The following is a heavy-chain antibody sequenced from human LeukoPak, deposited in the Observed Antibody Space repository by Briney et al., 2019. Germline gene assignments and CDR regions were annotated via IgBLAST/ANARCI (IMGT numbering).Heavy chain of an antibody. V-gene: IGHV3-7*03. CDR3: ARSIPYGTTWYGRSDY. J-gene: IGHJ4*02. D-gene: IGHD6-13*01. Sequence: GGSLRLSCAVSGFTVSNNYTSWVRQAPGKGLEWVANIKPDGTTKFYVDSVKGRFTISRDNALNSLYLQMNSLRAEDTAIYYCARSIPYGTTWYGRSDYWGQGTLVTVSS. CDR1: GFTVSNNY. CDR2: IKPDGTTK.